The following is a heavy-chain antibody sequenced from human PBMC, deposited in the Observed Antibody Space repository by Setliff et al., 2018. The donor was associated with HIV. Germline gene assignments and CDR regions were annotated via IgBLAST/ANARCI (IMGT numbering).Heavy chain of an antibody. CDR2: INHSGST. D-gene: IGHD6-19*01. V-gene: IGHV4-34*01. J-gene: IGHJ4*02. CDR1: GGSFSDDS. CDR3: ARSISSGWYYGYFDY. Sequence: PSETLSLTCAVYGGSFSDDSWNWIRQPPGKGLEWIGEINHSGSTNYNPSLKSRVTISVDTSKKQFSLNLSSVTAADTAVYYCARSISSGWYYGYFDYWGQGTLVTVSS.